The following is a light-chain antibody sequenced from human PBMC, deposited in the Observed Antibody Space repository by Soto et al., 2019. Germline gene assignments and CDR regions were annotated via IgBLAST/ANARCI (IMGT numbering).Light chain of an antibody. J-gene: IGKJ5*01. CDR3: HQRQYWPPIT. Sequence: EIVMTQSPATLSVSPGEGVTLSCRASQGIGDTLAWYQQKPGQTPRLLISDASNRATGIPARFSGSGSGTDFTLTISSLEPEDFAVYYCHQRQYWPPITFGQGTRLEIK. CDR1: QGIGDT. CDR2: DAS. V-gene: IGKV3-11*01.